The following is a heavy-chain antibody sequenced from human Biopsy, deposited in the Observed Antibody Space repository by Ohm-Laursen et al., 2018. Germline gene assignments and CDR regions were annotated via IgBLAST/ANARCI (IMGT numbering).Heavy chain of an antibody. CDR3: ARWETTLGRSLDS. CDR2: MSTNTGNT. Sequence: ASVKVSCTASGYTFTSHDINWVRQAPGQGLEWMGWMSTNTGNTVYAQRFQDRVTMTSDTSTGTAYMKLTSLTADDTAVYFCARWETTLGRSLDSWGQGTLVAVSS. CDR1: GYTFTSHD. D-gene: IGHD1-26*01. V-gene: IGHV1-8*01. J-gene: IGHJ4*02.